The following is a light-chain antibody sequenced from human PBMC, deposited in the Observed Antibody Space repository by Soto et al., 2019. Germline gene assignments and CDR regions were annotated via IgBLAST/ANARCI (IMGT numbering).Light chain of an antibody. Sequence: DIQMTQSPSSLSASVGDRVTITCRASQGMSNYLAWYQQKPGKVPKLLIYAASTLQSGVPSRFSGSGSGTEFTLTISSLQPEDVATYYCQKYNSAPRTFGQGTKVEIK. CDR1: QGMSNY. J-gene: IGKJ1*01. V-gene: IGKV1-27*01. CDR2: AAS. CDR3: QKYNSAPRT.